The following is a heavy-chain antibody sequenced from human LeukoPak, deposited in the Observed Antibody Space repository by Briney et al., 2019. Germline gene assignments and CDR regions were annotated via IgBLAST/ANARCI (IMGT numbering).Heavy chain of an antibody. Sequence: GRSLRLSCAASGFNFSSYGMHWVRQAPGKGLEWVAVISYDGSNKYYADSVKGRFTISRDNSKNTLYLQMNSLRAEDTAVYYCATLAARPYYFDYWGQGTLVTVSS. CDR1: GFNFSSYG. J-gene: IGHJ4*02. CDR3: ATLAARPYYFDY. V-gene: IGHV3-30*03. D-gene: IGHD6-6*01. CDR2: ISYDGSNK.